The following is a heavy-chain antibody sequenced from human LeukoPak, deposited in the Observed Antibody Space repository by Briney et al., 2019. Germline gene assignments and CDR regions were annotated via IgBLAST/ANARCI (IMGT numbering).Heavy chain of an antibody. J-gene: IGHJ3*02. V-gene: IGHV3-30*04. CDR2: LSFDGSNK. CDR1: GFTFHNYA. D-gene: IGHD3-22*01. CDR3: ARDPPYYYDSSAYFGAFDI. Sequence: GGSLRLSCAASGFTFHNYAMHWVRQAPGKGLEWVAVLSFDGSNKYYADSVKGRFTISRDDSKNTLYLQMNSLRAEGTAVYYCARDPPYYYDSSAYFGAFDIWGQGIMVTVSS.